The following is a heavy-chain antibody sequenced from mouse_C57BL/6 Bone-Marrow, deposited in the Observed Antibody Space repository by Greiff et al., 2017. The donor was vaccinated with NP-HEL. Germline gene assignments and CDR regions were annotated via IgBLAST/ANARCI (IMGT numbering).Heavy chain of an antibody. J-gene: IGHJ3*01. CDR2: ISSGSSTI. CDR1: GFTFSDYG. V-gene: IGHV5-17*01. Sequence: EVKLVESGGGLVKPGGSLKLSCAASGFTFSDYGMHWVRQAPEKGLEWVAYISSGSSTIYYADTVKGRFTISRDNAKNTLFLQMTSLRSEDTAMYYCAGCNPFAYWGQGTLVTVSA. CDR3: AGCNPFAY. D-gene: IGHD2-1*01.